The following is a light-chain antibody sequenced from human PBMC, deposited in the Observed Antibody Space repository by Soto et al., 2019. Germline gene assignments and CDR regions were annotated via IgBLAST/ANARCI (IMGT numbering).Light chain of an antibody. V-gene: IGKV3-15*01. CDR2: GAS. CDR1: QSVNSN. Sequence: EIVRTQSPATLSVSPGERATLSCRASQSVNSNLAWYKQKPGHSPRLLFYGASTRVTGLPARFSGSGSGTELSLTISSVQSEDLAIFYCQPHKSGPPFFGQGTKLEVK. CDR3: QPHKSGPPF. J-gene: IGKJ2*01.